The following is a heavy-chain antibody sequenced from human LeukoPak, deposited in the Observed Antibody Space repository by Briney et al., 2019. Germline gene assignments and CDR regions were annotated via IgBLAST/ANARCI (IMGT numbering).Heavy chain of an antibody. CDR3: ARDHYYYMDV. Sequence: PSETLSLTCTVSGGSSSSSSYYWAWIRQPPGKGLEWIGSIYYSGNTYYNPSLKSRVTISVDTSKNQFSLKLSSVTAADTAVYYCARDHYYYMDVWGKGTTVTVSS. CDR2: IYYSGNT. V-gene: IGHV4-39*07. CDR1: GGSSSSSSYY. J-gene: IGHJ6*03.